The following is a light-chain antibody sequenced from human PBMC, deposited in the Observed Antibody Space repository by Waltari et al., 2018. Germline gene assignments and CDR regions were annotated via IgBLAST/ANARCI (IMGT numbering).Light chain of an antibody. V-gene: IGLV3-19*01. CDR3: LSRDTSSTRL. J-gene: IGLJ2*01. Sequence: SSELTQDPAVSVALGQTVRITCQGDSLRRYYASWYQQRPGQAPILVLYGQDTRPSGIPDRFSGSTSGNTASLTITGAQAEDEADYYCLSRDTSSTRLFGGGTRLTV. CDR2: GQD. CDR1: SLRRYY.